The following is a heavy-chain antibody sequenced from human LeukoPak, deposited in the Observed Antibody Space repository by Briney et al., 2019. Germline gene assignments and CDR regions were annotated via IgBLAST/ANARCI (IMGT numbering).Heavy chain of an antibody. Sequence: SQTLSLTCTVSGDSISSFHWSWIRQPAGKGLEWIGRIYATGSTNYNPSLKTRVTISVDTSKNQFSLKLSSVTAADTAVYYCARVYYSNSYDYWYFDLWGRGTLVTVSS. D-gene: IGHD6-13*01. CDR3: ARVYYSNSYDYWYFDL. V-gene: IGHV4-4*07. CDR1: GDSISSFH. CDR2: IYATGST. J-gene: IGHJ2*01.